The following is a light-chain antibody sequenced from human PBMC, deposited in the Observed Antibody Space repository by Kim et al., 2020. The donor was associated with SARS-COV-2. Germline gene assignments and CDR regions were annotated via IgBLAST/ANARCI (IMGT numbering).Light chain of an antibody. CDR1: SSNIGAGYD. CDR2: GNI. V-gene: IGLV1-40*01. Sequence: QSVLTQPPSVSGAPGQRVTISCTGSSSNIGAGYDVHWYQQLPGTAPKLLIYGNINRPSGVPDRFSGSKSGTSAYLAITGLQAEDEADYYCQSYDSSLGGSGVFGGGTQLTVL. J-gene: IGLJ3*02. CDR3: QSYDSSLGGSGV.